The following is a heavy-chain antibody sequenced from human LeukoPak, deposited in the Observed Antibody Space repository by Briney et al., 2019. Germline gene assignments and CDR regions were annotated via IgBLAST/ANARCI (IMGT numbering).Heavy chain of an antibody. J-gene: IGHJ3*02. CDR2: TDTSGNYI. CDR1: GFTFSNYG. V-gene: IGHV3-21*01. CDR3: ARGRSITLLRGVAMSDGFDI. D-gene: IGHD3-10*01. Sequence: GESLRLSCTASGFTFSNYGMNWVRQAPGKGLERVSFTDTSGNYIYYGDSVKGRFTISRDNAKNLVFLQMNGLRAEDTAVYYCARGRSITLLRGVAMSDGFDIWGQGAMVAVSS.